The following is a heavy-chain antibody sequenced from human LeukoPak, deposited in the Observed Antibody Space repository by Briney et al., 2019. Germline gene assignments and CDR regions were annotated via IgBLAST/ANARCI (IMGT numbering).Heavy chain of an antibody. J-gene: IGHJ4*02. CDR2: IYHSGST. CDR1: GYSISSGYY. CDR3: ARDSWGYYVLFDY. D-gene: IGHD1-26*01. Sequence: SETLSLTCTVSGYSISSGYYWGWIRQPPGKGLEWIGSIYHSGSTYYNPSLKSRVTISVDTSKNQFSLKLSSVTAADTAVYYCARDSWGYYVLFDYWGQGTLVTVSS. V-gene: IGHV4-38-2*02.